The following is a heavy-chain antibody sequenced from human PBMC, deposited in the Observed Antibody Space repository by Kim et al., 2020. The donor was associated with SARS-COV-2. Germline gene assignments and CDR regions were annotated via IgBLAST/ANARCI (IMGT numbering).Heavy chain of an antibody. D-gene: IGHD6-19*01. CDR3: ARRGAGVDY. Sequence: SYTNYAGSVKCRVTISRDNAKNSLYLKMSSVRAEDTAMYYCARRGAGVDYWGQGTLVTVSS. J-gene: IGHJ4*02. CDR2: SYT. V-gene: IGHV3-11*03.